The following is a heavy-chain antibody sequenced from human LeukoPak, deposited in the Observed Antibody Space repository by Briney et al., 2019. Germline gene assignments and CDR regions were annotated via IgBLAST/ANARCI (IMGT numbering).Heavy chain of an antibody. CDR2: INSGGST. V-gene: IGHV3-66*01. D-gene: IGHD5-24*01. Sequence: GGSLRLSCAASGFTVSSNYMSWVRQAPGKGLEWVSVINSGGSTYYADSVKGRFTISRDNSKNTLYLQMNSLRAEDTAVYYCARDRMATIGTYYYGMDVWGQGTTVTVSS. J-gene: IGHJ6*02. CDR3: ARDRMATIGTYYYGMDV. CDR1: GFTVSSNY.